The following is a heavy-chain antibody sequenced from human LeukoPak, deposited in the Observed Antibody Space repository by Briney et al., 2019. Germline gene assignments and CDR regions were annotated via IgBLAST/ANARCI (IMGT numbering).Heavy chain of an antibody. CDR2: ISSSSSYI. V-gene: IGHV3-21*01. D-gene: IGHD3/OR15-3a*01. J-gene: IGHJ3*02. CDR3: ARVGTGNDAFDI. Sequence: GGSLRLSCSASGFTFSSYSMNWVRQAPGKGLEWVSSISSSSSYIYYADSVKGRFTISRDNAKNSLYLQMNSLRAEDTAVYYCARVGTGNDAFDIWGQGTMVTVSS. CDR1: GFTFSSYS.